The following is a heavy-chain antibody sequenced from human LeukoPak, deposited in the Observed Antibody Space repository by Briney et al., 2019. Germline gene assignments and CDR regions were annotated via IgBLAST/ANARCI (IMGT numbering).Heavy chain of an antibody. J-gene: IGHJ4*02. D-gene: IGHD2-2*02. CDR3: ARAIPRDY. CDR1: GGSISSYY. V-gene: IGHV4-59*01. CDR2: IYYSGST. Sequence: SETLSLTCTVAGGSISSYYWSWIRQPPGKGLEWIGYIYYSGSTNYNPSLKSRVTISVDTSKNQFSLKLSSVTAADTAVYYCARAIPRDYWGQGTLVTVSS.